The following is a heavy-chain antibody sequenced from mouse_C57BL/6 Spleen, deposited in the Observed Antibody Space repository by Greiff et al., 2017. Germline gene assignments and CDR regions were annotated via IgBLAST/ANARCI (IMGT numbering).Heavy chain of an antibody. Sequence: QVQLQQPGTELVKPGASVKLSCKASGYTFTSYWMHWVKQRPGQGLEWIGNINPSNGGTNYNEKFKSKATLTVYKSSSTAYMQLSSLTSEDSAVYYCARSATQFSAWFAYWGQGTLVTVSA. CDR3: ARSATQFSAWFAY. CDR1: GYTFTSYW. D-gene: IGHD6-1*01. CDR2: INPSNGGT. J-gene: IGHJ3*01. V-gene: IGHV1-53*01.